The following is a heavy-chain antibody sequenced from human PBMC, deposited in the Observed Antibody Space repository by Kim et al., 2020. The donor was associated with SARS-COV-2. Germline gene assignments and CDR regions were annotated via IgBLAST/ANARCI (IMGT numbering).Heavy chain of an antibody. J-gene: IGHJ4*02. CDR2: T. V-gene: IGHV4-59*01. Sequence: TKYNPTLKSRVTISVETSKNQFSLKLSSVTAADTAVYYCAREGWSRYFDYWGQGTLVTVSS. D-gene: IGHD3-9*01. CDR3: AREGWSRYFDY.